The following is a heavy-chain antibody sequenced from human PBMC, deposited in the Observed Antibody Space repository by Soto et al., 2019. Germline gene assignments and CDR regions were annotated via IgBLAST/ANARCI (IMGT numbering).Heavy chain of an antibody. V-gene: IGHV3-74*01. CDR1: GFTFGNYW. D-gene: IGHD3-10*01. CDR3: ARVKSGSYDWFDP. J-gene: IGHJ5*02. Sequence: GGSLRLSCAASGFTFGNYWMHWVRQAPGKGLMWVSRINTDGSRTTYADSVKGRFAISRDNAKNTVYLQMNSLRAEDTAAYYCARVKSGSYDWFDPWGQGTLVTVSS. CDR2: INTDGSRT.